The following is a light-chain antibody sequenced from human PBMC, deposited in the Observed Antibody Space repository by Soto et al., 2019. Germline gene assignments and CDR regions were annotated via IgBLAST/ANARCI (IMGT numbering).Light chain of an antibody. Sequence: DIVLTPSPASPSLSPAERTTLSCRASQSVSSSYLAWYQQKPGQAPRLLIYAASIRAADIPDRFSGSGSGTVFTLTMSRLESRDFPVFYCQQYGSSSIDFGQGTGL. CDR2: AAS. CDR3: QQYGSSSID. V-gene: IGKV3-20*01. J-gene: IGKJ5*01. CDR1: QSVSSSY.